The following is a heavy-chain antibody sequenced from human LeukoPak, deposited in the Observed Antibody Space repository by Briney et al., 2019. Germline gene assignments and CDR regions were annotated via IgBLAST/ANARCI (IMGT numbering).Heavy chain of an antibody. CDR3: ARDIQIDY. CDR2: ISSSSSYI. J-gene: IGHJ4*02. V-gene: IGHV3-21*01. Sequence: ETLSPTCGVYGGSLSGYYWSWIRQPPGKGLEWVSSISSSSSYIYYADSVKGRFTISRDNAKNSLYLQMNSLRAEDTAVYYCARDIQIDYWGQGTLVTVSS. CDR1: GGSLSGYY.